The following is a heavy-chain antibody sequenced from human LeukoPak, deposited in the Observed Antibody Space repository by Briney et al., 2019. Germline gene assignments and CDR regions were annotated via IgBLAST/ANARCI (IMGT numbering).Heavy chain of an antibody. J-gene: IGHJ5*02. V-gene: IGHV1-18*01. D-gene: IGHD3-22*01. Sequence: AASVKVSYKASGYTFNIYGISWVRQAPGQGLEWMGWISAYNGNTNYAQKLQGRVTMTTDTSTSTAYMELRSLRSDDTAVYYRARGTMISLDPWGQGTLVTVSS. CDR1: GYTFNIYG. CDR2: ISAYNGNT. CDR3: ARGTMISLDP.